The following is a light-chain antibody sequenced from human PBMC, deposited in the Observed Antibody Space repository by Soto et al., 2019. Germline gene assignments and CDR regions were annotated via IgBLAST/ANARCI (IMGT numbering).Light chain of an antibody. CDR2: DTS. V-gene: IGKV3-15*01. CDR3: QQYDDRPPWT. J-gene: IGKJ1*01. Sequence: EIVMTQSPPTLSVSPGESATLSCRASQSISRNLAWYQQRPGQAPRLLIYDTSTRATGISGRFSGSGSGTQFTLTISSLQSEDFALYFCQQYDDRPPWTFGQGTKVEI. CDR1: QSISRN.